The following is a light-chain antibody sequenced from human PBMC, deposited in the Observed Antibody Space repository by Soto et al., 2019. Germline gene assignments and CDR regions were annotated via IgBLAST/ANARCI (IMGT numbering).Light chain of an antibody. V-gene: IGLV1-40*01. CDR3: QSYDSSLSGSYV. J-gene: IGLJ1*01. Sequence: QSVLTQPPSVSGAPGQRVTISCTGSSSNIGAGYDVHWYQQFPGTAPKVLIYANSNRPSGVPDRFSGSRSGTSASLAITGLQAEDEADYYGQSYDSSLSGSYVFGAGTKLTVL. CDR2: ANS. CDR1: SSNIGAGYD.